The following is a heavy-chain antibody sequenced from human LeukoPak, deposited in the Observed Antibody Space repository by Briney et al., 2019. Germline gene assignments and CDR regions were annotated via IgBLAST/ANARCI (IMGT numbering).Heavy chain of an antibody. CDR2: IIPIFGTA. CDR1: GGTFSSYA. CDR3: ARGPSSSWYTGSFDY. D-gene: IGHD6-13*01. V-gene: IGHV1-69*13. Sequence: GASVKVSCKASGGTFSSYAISWVRQAPGQGLEWMGGIIPIFGTANYAQKFQGRVTITADESTSTAYMELSSLRSEDTAVYYCARGPSSSWYTGSFDYWGQGTLVTVFS. J-gene: IGHJ4*02.